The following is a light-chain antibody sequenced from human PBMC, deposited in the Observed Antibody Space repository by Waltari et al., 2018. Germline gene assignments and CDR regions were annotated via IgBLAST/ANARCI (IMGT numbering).Light chain of an antibody. CDR2: GKN. CDR3: NSRDSSGNHVV. V-gene: IGLV3-19*01. Sequence: SSELTLDPTVSVALGQTVRITCQGDSLSGYSATWYQQKPGQAPKVVISGKNNRPSGIPDRFSGSNSGNTSSLTITGAQAEDEGDYYCNSRDSSGNHVVFGGGTKVTVL. CDR1: SLSGYS. J-gene: IGLJ3*02.